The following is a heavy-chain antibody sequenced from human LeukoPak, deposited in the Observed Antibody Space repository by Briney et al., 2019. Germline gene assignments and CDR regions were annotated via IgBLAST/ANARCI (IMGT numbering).Heavy chain of an antibody. J-gene: IGHJ4*02. CDR2: IWYDGSNK. V-gene: IGHV3-33*01. CDR3: ARDFRFLEWLFDY. D-gene: IGHD3-3*01. CDR1: GFTFSSYG. Sequence: GRSLRLSCAASGFTFSSYGMHWVRQAPGKGLEWVAVIWYDGSNKYYADSVKGRFTISRDNSKNTLYLQMNSLRAEDTAVYYCARDFRFLEWLFDYWGQGTLVTVSS.